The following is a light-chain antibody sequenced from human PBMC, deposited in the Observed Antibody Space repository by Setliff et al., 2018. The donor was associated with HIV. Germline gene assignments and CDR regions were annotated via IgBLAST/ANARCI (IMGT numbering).Light chain of an antibody. J-gene: IGLJ1*01. Sequence: QSALTHPASVSGSPRQSITISCTGTSSDVGAYNYVSWYQQHPGTAPKLMISDVTNRPSGVSNRFSGSKSGNTASLTISGRQAEEEADYFCTLYTSSNTYVFGTGTKVTVL. CDR1: SSDVGAYNY. V-gene: IGLV2-14*03. CDR3: TLYTSSNTYV. CDR2: DVT.